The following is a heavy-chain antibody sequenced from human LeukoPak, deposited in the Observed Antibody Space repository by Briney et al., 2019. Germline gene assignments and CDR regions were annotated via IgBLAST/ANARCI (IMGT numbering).Heavy chain of an antibody. Sequence: ASVKVSCKASGYTFTSYDINWVRQATGQGLEWMGWMNPNSGNTGYAQKFQGRVIMTRNTSISTAYMELSSLRSEDTAVYYCARGYDFWSGYPPFYYYYGMDVWGQGTTVTVSS. CDR1: GYTFTSYD. J-gene: IGHJ6*02. CDR3: ARGYDFWSGYPPFYYYYGMDV. CDR2: MNPNSGNT. V-gene: IGHV1-8*01. D-gene: IGHD3-3*01.